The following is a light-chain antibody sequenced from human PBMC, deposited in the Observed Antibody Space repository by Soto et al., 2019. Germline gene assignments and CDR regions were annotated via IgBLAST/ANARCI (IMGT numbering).Light chain of an antibody. CDR3: QQYNFYSPFT. CDR1: QSIRSY. CDR2: DGS. Sequence: DIQMTQSPSSLSASVGDTVIITSRASQSIRSYLNWYQQKPGKAPNLLIFDGSTLETGVPSRFSGVGSGTEFTLTISDLHPDDFATYYCQQYNFYSPFTFGRGTKVDIK. V-gene: IGKV1-5*01. J-gene: IGKJ2*01.